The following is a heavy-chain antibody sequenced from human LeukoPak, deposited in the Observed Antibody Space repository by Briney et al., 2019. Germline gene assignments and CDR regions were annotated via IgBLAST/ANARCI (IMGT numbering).Heavy chain of an antibody. CDR3: ARDHGSGSYFFDY. Sequence: GGSLRLSCAASGFTFSSHEMHWVRQAPGKGLEWMAVISYDGSTKFYADSVKGRFTISRDNSKLYLQMNSLRAEDTAVYFCARDHGSGSYFFDYWGQGTQVTVSA. CDR2: ISYDGSTK. J-gene: IGHJ4*02. V-gene: IGHV3-30-3*01. D-gene: IGHD3-10*01. CDR1: GFTFSSHE.